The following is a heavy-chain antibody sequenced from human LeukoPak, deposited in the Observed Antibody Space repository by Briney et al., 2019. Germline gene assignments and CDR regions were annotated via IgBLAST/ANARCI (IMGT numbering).Heavy chain of an antibody. D-gene: IGHD1-26*01. CDR3: VKSGGYGLIDY. Sequence: SETLSLTCAVSGASTSGSGYYLGWIRQPPGKGLEWIGNIYYTGSTYYNASLQSRVTISIDTSKNQFSLRLNSVTAADTAMYYCVKSGGYGLIDYWGQGTLVTVSS. V-gene: IGHV4-39*01. J-gene: IGHJ4*02. CDR1: GASTSGSGYY. CDR2: IYYTGST.